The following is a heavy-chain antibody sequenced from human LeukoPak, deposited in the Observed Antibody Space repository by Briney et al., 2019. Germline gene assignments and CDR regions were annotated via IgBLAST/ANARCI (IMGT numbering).Heavy chain of an antibody. J-gene: IGHJ6*03. V-gene: IGHV1-18*01. CDR2: ISAYNGNT. D-gene: IGHD5-12*01. CDR1: GYTFTSYG. Sequence: ASVKVSCKASGYTFTSYGISWVRQAPGQGLEWMGWISAYNGNTNYAQKLQGRVTMTTDTSTSTAYMELRSLRSDGTAVYYCAREALRGYSGYSYYYYYYMDVWGKGTTVTVSS. CDR3: AREALRGYSGYSYYYYYYMDV.